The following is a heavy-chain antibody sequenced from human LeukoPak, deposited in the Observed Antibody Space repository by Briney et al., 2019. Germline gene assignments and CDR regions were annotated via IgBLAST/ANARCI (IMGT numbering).Heavy chain of an antibody. Sequence: GGSLRLSCAASGFTFSSFAMSWVRQAPGKGLEWVSAISGSGVSTYYADSVKGRFTISRDNSKNTLYLQMNSLRAEDTAVYYCAKDCSSTSCPTSDYWGQGTLVTVSS. CDR1: GFTFSSFA. V-gene: IGHV3-23*01. J-gene: IGHJ4*02. CDR2: ISGSGVST. D-gene: IGHD2-2*01. CDR3: AKDCSSTSCPTSDY.